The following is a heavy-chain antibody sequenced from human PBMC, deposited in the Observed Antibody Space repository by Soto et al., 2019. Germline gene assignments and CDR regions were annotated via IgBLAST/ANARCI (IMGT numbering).Heavy chain of an antibody. CDR3: ARETSYDFWSGPQTMDV. CDR1: GFTFSSYV. D-gene: IGHD3-3*01. CDR2: VHYDGTKK. V-gene: IGHV3-33*01. Sequence: QVQLVESGGGVVQPGTSLRLSCAPSGFTFSSYVMPWVRQAPGKGLEWVAVVHYDGTKKYYADSVRGRFTISRDNSENILYLQMNSLRPDDTAVYFCARETSYDFWSGPQTMDVWGQGTTVTVSS. J-gene: IGHJ6*02.